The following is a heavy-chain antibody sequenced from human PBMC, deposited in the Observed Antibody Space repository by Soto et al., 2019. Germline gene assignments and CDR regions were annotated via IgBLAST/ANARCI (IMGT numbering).Heavy chain of an antibody. D-gene: IGHD2-15*01. CDR2: ISPNNGAT. J-gene: IGHJ3*01. CDR1: GYTFSDYY. CDR3: ARGGEFCSAGSCNSSLGDAFDV. Sequence: ASVKVSCKASGYTFSDYYMHWVRQAPGQGLECMGWISPNNGATNYAQKFQERITMTRDASITTGYMELSRLRSDDTAVYYCARGGEFCSAGSCNSSLGDAFDVWGQGTTVTVSS. V-gene: IGHV1-2*02.